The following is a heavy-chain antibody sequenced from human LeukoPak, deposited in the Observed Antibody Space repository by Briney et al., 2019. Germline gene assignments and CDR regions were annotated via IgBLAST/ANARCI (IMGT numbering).Heavy chain of an antibody. Sequence: SETLSLTCTVSGGSISIYYWSWIRQPPGKGLEWIGYIYYSGSINYNPSLKSRVTISVDTSKNQFSLKLSSVTAADTAVYYCARDRGSGWPFDYWGQGTLVTVSS. J-gene: IGHJ4*02. CDR2: IYYSGSI. CDR1: GGSISIYY. V-gene: IGHV4-59*01. CDR3: ARDRGSGWPFDY. D-gene: IGHD6-19*01.